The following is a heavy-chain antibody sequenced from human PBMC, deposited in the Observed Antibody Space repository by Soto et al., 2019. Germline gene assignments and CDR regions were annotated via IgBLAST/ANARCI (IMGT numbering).Heavy chain of an antibody. CDR2: ISSSSSTI. D-gene: IGHD3-10*01. Sequence: LRLSCAASGFTFSSYSMNWVRQAPGKGLEWVSYISSSSSTIYYADSVKGRFTISRDNAKNSLYLQMNSLRAEDTAVYYCARDTYYYGSGSYGRRKGWFDPWGQGTLVTVSS. CDR3: ARDTYYYGSGSYGRRKGWFDP. V-gene: IGHV3-48*01. CDR1: GFTFSSYS. J-gene: IGHJ5*02.